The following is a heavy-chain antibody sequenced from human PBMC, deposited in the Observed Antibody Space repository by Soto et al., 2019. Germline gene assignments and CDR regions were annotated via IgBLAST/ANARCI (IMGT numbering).Heavy chain of an antibody. CDR3: ASTEAYYDILTGYTPDWFDP. D-gene: IGHD3-9*01. J-gene: IGHJ5*02. V-gene: IGHV4-34*01. Sequence: SETLSLTCAVYGGSFSGYYWSWIRQPPGKGLEWIGEINHSGSTNYNPSLKSRVTISVDTSKNQFSLKLSSVTAADTAVYYCASTEAYYDILTGYTPDWFDPWGQGTLVTVSS. CDR2: INHSGST. CDR1: GGSFSGYY.